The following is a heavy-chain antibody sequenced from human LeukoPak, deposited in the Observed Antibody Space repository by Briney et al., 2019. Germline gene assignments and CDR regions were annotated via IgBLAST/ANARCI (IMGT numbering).Heavy chain of an antibody. CDR1: GGSVSSYY. Sequence: PSETLSLSCSVSGGSVSSYYWSWIRQSPGKGLEWVGYIHNSGRTTYNPSLKSRVTGFVDTSKNQVSLRLSSVTAADTAVYYCARHGTISSESYFDYWGQGALVTVSS. CDR3: ARHGTISSESYFDY. D-gene: IGHD1-14*01. CDR2: IHNSGRT. V-gene: IGHV4-59*08. J-gene: IGHJ4*02.